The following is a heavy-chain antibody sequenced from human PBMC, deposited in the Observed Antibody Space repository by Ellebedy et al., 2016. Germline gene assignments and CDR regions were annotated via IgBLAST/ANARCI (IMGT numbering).Heavy chain of an antibody. CDR2: IKQDGSEK. CDR1: GFTFSSYW. D-gene: IGHD6-13*01. CDR3: ARMVGDSSSWYRTSWGYFDY. V-gene: IGHV3-7*01. Sequence: GESLKISXAASGFTFSSYWMSWVRQAPGKGLEWVANIKQDGSEKYYVDSVKGRFTISRDNAKNSLYLQMNSLRAEDTAVYYCARMVGDSSSWYRTSWGYFDYWGQGTLVTVSS. J-gene: IGHJ4*02.